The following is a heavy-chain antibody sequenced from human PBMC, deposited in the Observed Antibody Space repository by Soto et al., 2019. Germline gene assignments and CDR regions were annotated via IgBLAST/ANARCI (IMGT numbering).Heavy chain of an antibody. CDR2: ISGSGGST. D-gene: IGHD3-3*01. Sequence: EVQLLESGGGLVQPGGSLRLSCAASGFTFSSYAMSWVRQAPGKGLEWVSAISGSGGSTYYADSVKGRVTISRDNSKNTLYLQMNSLRAEDTAVYYCAKDETVVIRFLEWLPRTFMDVWGQGTTVTVSS. CDR1: GFTFSSYA. V-gene: IGHV3-23*01. CDR3: AKDETVVIRFLEWLPRTFMDV. J-gene: IGHJ6*02.